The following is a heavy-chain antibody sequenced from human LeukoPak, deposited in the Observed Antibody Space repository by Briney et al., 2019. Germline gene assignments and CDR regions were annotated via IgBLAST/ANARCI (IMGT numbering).Heavy chain of an antibody. V-gene: IGHV1-3*01. D-gene: IGHD3-16*01. CDR1: GYTFTSYA. Sequence: ASVKVSCRASGYTFTSYAMHWVRQAPGQRLEWMGWINAGNGNTKYSQKFQGRVTITRDTSASTAYMELSSLRSEDTAVYYCARVRLGNYFDYWGQGTLVTVSS. CDR3: ARVRLGNYFDY. J-gene: IGHJ4*02. CDR2: INAGNGNT.